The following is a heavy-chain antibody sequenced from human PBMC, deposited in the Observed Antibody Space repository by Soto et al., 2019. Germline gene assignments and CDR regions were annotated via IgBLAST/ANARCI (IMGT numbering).Heavy chain of an antibody. CDR3: ARDKFSTGDTRGYYYGMDV. Sequence: PLASVKVSCKASGGTFSSYAISWVRQAPGQGLEWMGGIIPIFGTANYAQKFQGRVTITADESTSTAYMELSSLRSEDTAVYYCARDKFSTGDTRGYYYGMDVWGQGTTVTVSS. V-gene: IGHV1-69*13. J-gene: IGHJ6*02. CDR1: GGTFSSYA. CDR2: IIPIFGTA. D-gene: IGHD4-17*01.